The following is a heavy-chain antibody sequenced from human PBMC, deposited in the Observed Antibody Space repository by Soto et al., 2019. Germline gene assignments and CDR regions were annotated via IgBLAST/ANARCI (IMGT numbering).Heavy chain of an antibody. CDR2: ISSSSSTI. D-gene: IGHD2-2*02. V-gene: IGHV3-48*01. J-gene: IGHJ5*02. CDR1: GFTFSSYS. CDR3: ARDKEDIVVVPAAIWGFDP. Sequence: GGSLRLSCAASGFTFSSYSMNWVRQAPGKGLEWVSYISSSSSTIYYADSVKGRFTISRDNAKNSLYLQMNSLRAEDTAVYYCARDKEDIVVVPAAIWGFDPWGQGTLVTVSS.